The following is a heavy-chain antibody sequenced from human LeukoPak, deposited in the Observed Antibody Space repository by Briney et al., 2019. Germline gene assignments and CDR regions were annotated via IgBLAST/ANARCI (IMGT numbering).Heavy chain of an antibody. J-gene: IGHJ4*02. Sequence: GASVKVSCKASGYTFTSYDINWVRQATGQGLEWMGWMNPNSGNTGYAQKFQGRVTITRNTSISTAYMELSSLRSEDTAVYYCATQRRGVGPGLFDYWGQGTLVTVSS. V-gene: IGHV1-8*03. D-gene: IGHD2-2*01. CDR2: MNPNSGNT. CDR1: GYTFTSYD. CDR3: ATQRRGVGPGLFDY.